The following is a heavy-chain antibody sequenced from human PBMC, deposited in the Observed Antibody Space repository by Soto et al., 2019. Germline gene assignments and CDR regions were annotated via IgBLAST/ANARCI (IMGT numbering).Heavy chain of an antibody. Sequence: QVQLQESGPGLVKPSETLSPTCTVSGGSISSYYWSWIRQPPGKGLEWIGHIYYSGSTNYNPSLKSRVTISVDTSKNQFSLKLSSVTAADTAVYYCARDSVWYYDSSGYYLRWFDPWGQGTLVTVSS. CDR3: ARDSVWYYDSSGYYLRWFDP. D-gene: IGHD3-22*01. CDR1: GGSISSYY. CDR2: IYYSGST. J-gene: IGHJ5*02. V-gene: IGHV4-59*01.